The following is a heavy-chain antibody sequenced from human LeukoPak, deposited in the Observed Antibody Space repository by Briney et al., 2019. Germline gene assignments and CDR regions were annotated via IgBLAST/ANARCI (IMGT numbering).Heavy chain of an antibody. J-gene: IGHJ4*02. CDR1: GFTFSSYA. CDR2: ISTNGDIT. D-gene: IGHD3-22*01. V-gene: IGHV3-64*01. CDR3: ARDDGYGNSGYNFFDH. Sequence: PGGSLRLSCAASGFTFSSYAMHWVRQAPGKGLEYVSGISTNGDITYYTNSVKGRFTISRDNSKNTVYLQLGSLRAEDTAVYYCARDDGYGNSGYNFFDHWGQGTLVTVSS.